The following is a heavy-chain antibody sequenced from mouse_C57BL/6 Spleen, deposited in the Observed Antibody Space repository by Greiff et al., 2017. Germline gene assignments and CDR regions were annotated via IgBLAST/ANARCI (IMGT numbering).Heavy chain of an antibody. D-gene: IGHD2-14*01. Sequence: QVQLQQPGAELVMPGASVKLSCKASGYTFTSYWMHWVKQRPGQGLEWIGEIDPSDSYTNYNQKFKGKSTLTVDKSSSTAYMQLSSLTSEDSAVYYCARSEVRAGLGTGDLDYWGQGTTLTVSS. CDR1: GYTFTSYW. V-gene: IGHV1-69*01. CDR3: ARSEVRAGLGTGDLDY. J-gene: IGHJ2*01. CDR2: IDPSDSYT.